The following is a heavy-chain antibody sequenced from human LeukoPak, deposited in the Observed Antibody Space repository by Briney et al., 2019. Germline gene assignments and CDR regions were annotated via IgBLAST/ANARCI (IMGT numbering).Heavy chain of an antibody. Sequence: PSETLSLTCAVSGAFITNSHWWSWARQPPGKGLEWIGEIYHSGTTNYNPSLQSRVTMSVDKPKNQFSLKLSSVTAADTAVYYCATYFYGEYGSYYFDYWGQGTLVTVSS. CDR2: IYHSGTT. CDR3: ATYFYGEYGSYYFDY. V-gene: IGHV4-4*02. CDR1: GAFITNSHW. D-gene: IGHD4-17*01. J-gene: IGHJ4*02.